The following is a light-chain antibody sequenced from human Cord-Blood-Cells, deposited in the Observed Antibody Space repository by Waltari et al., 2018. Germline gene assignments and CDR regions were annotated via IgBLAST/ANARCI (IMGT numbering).Light chain of an antibody. CDR3: QAWDSRTVV. J-gene: IGLJ2*01. CDR2: QDS. CDR1: KLGDKY. Sequence: SYELTQPPSVSVSPGQTASITCSGDKLGDKYACWYQQKPGQSPVLVIYQDSNRPSGIPERFSGSNSGNTATLTISGTQAMDEADYYGQAWDSRTVVFGGGTKLTVL. V-gene: IGLV3-1*01.